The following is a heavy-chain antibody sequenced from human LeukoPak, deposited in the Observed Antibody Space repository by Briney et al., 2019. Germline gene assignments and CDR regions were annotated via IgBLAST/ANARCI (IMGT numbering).Heavy chain of an antibody. Sequence: SGTLSLTCSVSRGSISTYYWSWIRQPAGKGLEWIGRIYTSGSTNYNPSLKSRVTMSVDTSKNQFSLKLSSVTAADTAVYYCARDGITYYYDSSGYYGYYGMDVWGQGTTVTVSS. D-gene: IGHD3-22*01. J-gene: IGHJ6*02. V-gene: IGHV4-4*07. CDR2: IYTSGST. CDR1: RGSISTYY. CDR3: ARDGITYYYDSSGYYGYYGMDV.